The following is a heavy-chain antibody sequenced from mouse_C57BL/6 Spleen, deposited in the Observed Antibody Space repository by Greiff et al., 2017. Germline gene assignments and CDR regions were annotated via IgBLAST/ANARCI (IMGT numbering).Heavy chain of an antibody. Sequence: QVHVKQSGPGLVQPSQSLSITCTVSGFSLTSYGVHWVRQSPGKGLEWLGVIWSGGSTDYNAAFISRLSISKDNSKSQVFFKMNSLQADDTAIYYCARNYGLRKSYYFDYWGQGTTLTVSS. D-gene: IGHD3-1*01. CDR2: IWSGGST. V-gene: IGHV2-2*01. J-gene: IGHJ2*01. CDR1: GFSLTSYG. CDR3: ARNYGLRKSYYFDY.